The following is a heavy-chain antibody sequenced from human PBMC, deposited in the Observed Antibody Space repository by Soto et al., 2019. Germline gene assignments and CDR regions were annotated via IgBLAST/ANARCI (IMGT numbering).Heavy chain of an antibody. CDR1: GGSISSSSCY. J-gene: IGHJ5*02. V-gene: IGHV4-39*01. D-gene: IGHD3-3*01. CDR2: IYYSGST. Sequence: QLQLQESGPGLVKPSETLSLTCTVSGGSISSSSCYWGWIRQPPGKGLEWIGSIYYSGSTYYNPSLKSRVTISVDTSKNQFSLKLSSVTAADTAVYYCARPKHDFWSGYLLFGFDPWGQGTLVTVSS. CDR3: ARPKHDFWSGYLLFGFDP.